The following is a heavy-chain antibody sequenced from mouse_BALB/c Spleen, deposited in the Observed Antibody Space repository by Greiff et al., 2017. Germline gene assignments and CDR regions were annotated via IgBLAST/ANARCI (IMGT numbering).Heavy chain of an antibody. Sequence: EVKLQESGGGLVQPGGSRKLSCAASGFTFSSFGMHWVRQAPEKGLEWVAYISSGSSTIYYADTVKGRFTISRDNPKNTLFLQMTSLRSEDTAMYYCARYRYDAMDYWGQGTSVTVSS. D-gene: IGHD2-14*01. CDR2: ISSGSSTI. V-gene: IGHV5-17*02. CDR1: GFTFSSFG. CDR3: ARYRYDAMDY. J-gene: IGHJ4*01.